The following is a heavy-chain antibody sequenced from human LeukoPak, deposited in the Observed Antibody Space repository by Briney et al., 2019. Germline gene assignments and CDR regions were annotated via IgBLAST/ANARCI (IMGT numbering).Heavy chain of an antibody. CDR2: IGSRADTT. J-gene: IGHJ4*02. CDR1: GFTFNTYA. Sequence: GGSLRLSCAASGFTFNTYAMAWVRQAPGKGLEWVSAIGSRADTTDYADSVKGRFTISRDNSKNMLYLQMNGLRAEDTAVYYCVKRDRGTFDYWGQGTLVTVSS. V-gene: IGHV3-23*01. CDR3: VKRDRGTFDY. D-gene: IGHD5-24*01.